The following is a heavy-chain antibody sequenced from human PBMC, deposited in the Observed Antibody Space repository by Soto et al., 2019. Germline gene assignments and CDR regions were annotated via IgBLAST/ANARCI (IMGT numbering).Heavy chain of an antibody. CDR1: GYTFNTYG. CDR3: VRDVSVSSGSCGGY. CDR2: ISTYTGNT. D-gene: IGHD3-10*01. V-gene: IGHV1-18*01. Sequence: QVQLVQSGPELKKPGAAVRVSCKASGYTFNTYGLSWVRQAPGQGLEWIGWISTYTGNTDYPQRFQGRVTMDTDTSTSTAYLDLRSLTSEDTAVYYCVRDVSVSSGSCGGYWGQGTLVTVSS. J-gene: IGHJ4*02.